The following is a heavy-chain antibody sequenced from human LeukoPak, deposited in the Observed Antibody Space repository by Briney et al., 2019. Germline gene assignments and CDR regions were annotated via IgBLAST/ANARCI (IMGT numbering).Heavy chain of an antibody. CDR3: ARTGYSSSYYKFRFDY. CDR2: IYYSGST. Sequence: PSETLSLTCTVSGGSISSYYWSWIRQPPGEGLEWIGNIYYSGSTYYNPSLKSRVIISVDTSKNQFSLKMSSVTAADTAVYYCARTGYSSSYYKFRFDYWGQGTLVTVSS. CDR1: GGSISSYY. J-gene: IGHJ4*02. V-gene: IGHV4-59*12. D-gene: IGHD6-13*01.